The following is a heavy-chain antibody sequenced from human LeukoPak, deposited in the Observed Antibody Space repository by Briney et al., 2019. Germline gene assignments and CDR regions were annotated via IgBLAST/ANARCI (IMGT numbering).Heavy chain of an antibody. J-gene: IGHJ4*02. CDR3: ARDTSSSYGSGSDY. V-gene: IGHV3-20*04. CDR2: INWNGGST. D-gene: IGHD3-10*01. Sequence: GGSLRLSCAASEFTFSSYEMNWVRQAPGKGLEWVSGINWNGGSTGYADSVKGRFTISRDNAKNSLYLQMNSLRAEDTALYYCARDTSSSYGSGSDYWGQGTLVTVSS. CDR1: EFTFSSYE.